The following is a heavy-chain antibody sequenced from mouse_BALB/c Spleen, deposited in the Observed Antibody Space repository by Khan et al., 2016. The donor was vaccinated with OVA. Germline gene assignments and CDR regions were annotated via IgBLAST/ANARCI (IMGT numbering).Heavy chain of an antibody. CDR2: INPSIGDT. CDR3: ERRGCRWDFDY. V-gene: IGHV1-7*01. J-gene: IGHJ2*01. Sequence: QVQLKQSGAELAKPGASVKMSCKASGYTFINYWILWVKQRPGQGLEWIGYINPSIGDTENNQNFKDKATLTADKSSRTSYMQLNNMASEDSAVYSCERRGCRWDFDYRGQGTTLSVAS. CDR1: GYTFINYW. D-gene: IGHD1-1*02.